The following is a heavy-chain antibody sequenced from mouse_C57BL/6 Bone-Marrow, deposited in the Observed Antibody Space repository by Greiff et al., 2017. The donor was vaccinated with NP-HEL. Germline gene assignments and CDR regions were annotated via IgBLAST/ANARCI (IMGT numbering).Heavy chain of an antibody. Sequence: EVQLVESGGGLVKPGGSLKLSCAASGFTFSSYTMSWVRQTPEKRLEWVATISGGGGNTYYPDSVKGRFTISRDNAKNTLYLQMSSLRSEDTALYYCASSSYVGYCDYWGQGTTLTVSS. V-gene: IGHV5-9*01. CDR3: ASSSYVGYCDY. J-gene: IGHJ2*01. CDR1: GFTFSSYT. CDR2: ISGGGGNT. D-gene: IGHD1-1*01.